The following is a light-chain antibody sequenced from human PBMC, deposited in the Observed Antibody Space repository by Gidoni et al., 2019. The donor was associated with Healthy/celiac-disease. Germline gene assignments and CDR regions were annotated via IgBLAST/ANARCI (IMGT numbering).Light chain of an antibody. V-gene: IGKV2-28*01. CDR3: MQALQTPRT. CDR2: LGS. Sequence: DIVMTQSPLSPPVTPGEPASISCRSSQSLLHSNGYNYLDWYLQKPGQSPQLLICLGSNRASGVPDRFSGSGSGTDFTLKISRVEAEDVGVYYCMQALQTPRTFXQXTKVEIK. J-gene: IGKJ1*01. CDR1: QSLLHSNGYNY.